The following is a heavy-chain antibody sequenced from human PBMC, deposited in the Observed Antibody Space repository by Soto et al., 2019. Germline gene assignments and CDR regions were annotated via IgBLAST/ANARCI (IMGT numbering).Heavy chain of an antibody. CDR3: ARQRSIQIWSINWFDP. CDR1: GGSISSSTYY. CDR2: IHDSGST. D-gene: IGHD5-18*01. J-gene: IGHJ5*02. V-gene: IGHV4-39*01. Sequence: SETLSLTCTVSGGSISSSTYYWGWIRQAPGKGLEWIGNIHDSGSTYYNPSLKSRVTISVDTSRNQFSLKLSSVTAADTAVYYCARQRSIQIWSINWFDPWGQGTLVTVSS.